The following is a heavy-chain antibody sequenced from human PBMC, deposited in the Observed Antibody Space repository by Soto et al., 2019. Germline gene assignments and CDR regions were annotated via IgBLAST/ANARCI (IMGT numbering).Heavy chain of an antibody. CDR3: ARGFDLQYGMDV. J-gene: IGHJ6*02. CDR1: GFTFDDYA. V-gene: IGHV3-9*01. CDR2: ISWNSGSI. D-gene: IGHD3-10*01. Sequence: GGSLRLSCAASGFTFDDYAMHWVRQAPGKGLEWVSGISWNSGSIGYADSVKGRFTISRDNAKNSLYLQMNSLRAEDTALYYCARGFDLQYGMDVWGQGTTVTVSS.